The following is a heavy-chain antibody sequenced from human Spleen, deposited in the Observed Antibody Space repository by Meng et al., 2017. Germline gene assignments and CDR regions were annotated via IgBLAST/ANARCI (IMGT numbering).Heavy chain of an antibody. D-gene: IGHD2-21*02. CDR2: INTDGSST. Sequence: EVQLVEPGGGVVQPGGSLRLSCAASGFTFSSYWMHWVRQAPGKGLVWVSHINTDGSSTNYADSVKGRFTISRDNAKNTLYLQMNSLRAEDTAVYYCVRDLMVTNWFDPWGQGTLVTVSS. CDR3: VRDLMVTNWFDP. CDR1: GFTFSSYW. V-gene: IGHV3-74*01. J-gene: IGHJ5*02.